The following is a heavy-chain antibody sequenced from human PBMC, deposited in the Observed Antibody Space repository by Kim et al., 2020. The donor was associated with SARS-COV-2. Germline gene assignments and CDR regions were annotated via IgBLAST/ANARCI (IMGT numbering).Heavy chain of an antibody. J-gene: IGHJ4*02. Sequence: SETLSLTCTVSGGSISSYYWSWIRQPPGKGLEWIGYIYYSGSTNYNPSLKSRVTISVDTSKNQFSLKLSSVTAADTAVYYCARLDMWFGEFGGFDYWGQGTMVTVSS. D-gene: IGHD3-10*01. CDR1: GGSISSYY. CDR3: ARLDMWFGEFGGFDY. V-gene: IGHV4-59*08. CDR2: IYYSGST.